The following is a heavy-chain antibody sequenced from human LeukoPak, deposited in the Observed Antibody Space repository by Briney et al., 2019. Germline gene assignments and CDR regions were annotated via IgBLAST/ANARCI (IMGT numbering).Heavy chain of an antibody. CDR3: ARGLLYGTYYFDY. J-gene: IGHJ4*02. D-gene: IGHD3-16*01. CDR1: GFTVSSSY. CDR2: IYSGGST. Sequence: PGGSLRLSCAASGFTVSSSYMSWVRQAPGKGLEWVSVIYSGGSTYYADSVKGRFTISRDNSKNTLYLQMNSLRAEDTAVYYCARGLLYGTYYFDYWGQGTLVTVSS. V-gene: IGHV3-53*01.